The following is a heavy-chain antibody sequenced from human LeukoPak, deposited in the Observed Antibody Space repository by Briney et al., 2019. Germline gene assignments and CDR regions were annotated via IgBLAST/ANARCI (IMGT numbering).Heavy chain of an antibody. V-gene: IGHV4-34*01. CDR3: ARRRYSNYIDY. J-gene: IGHJ4*02. D-gene: IGHD6-13*01. CDR2: IYYSGST. CDR1: GGSFNGYY. Sequence: SETLSLTCAVYGGSFNGYYWTWIRQPPGKGLEWIGSIYYSGSTYYNPSLKSRVTISVDTSKNQFSLKLSSVTAADTAVYYCARRRYSNYIDYWGQGTLVTVSS.